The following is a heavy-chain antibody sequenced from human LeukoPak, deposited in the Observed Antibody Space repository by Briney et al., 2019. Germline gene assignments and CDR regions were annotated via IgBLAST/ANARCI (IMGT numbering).Heavy chain of an antibody. CDR2: ITASGTAM. J-gene: IGHJ6*02. V-gene: IGHV3-48*01. CDR3: ARDESGWYYYYYGMDV. CDR1: GFTFSSYS. Sequence: GGSLRLSCAASGFTFSSYSMNWVRQAPGKGLEWVSHITASGTAMFYADSVKGRFTISRDNFKNTLYLQMNSLRAEDTAVYYCARDESGWYYYYYGMDVWGQGTTVTVSS. D-gene: IGHD6-19*01.